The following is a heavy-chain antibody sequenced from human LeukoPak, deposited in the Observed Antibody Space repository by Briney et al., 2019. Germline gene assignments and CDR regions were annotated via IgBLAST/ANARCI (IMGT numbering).Heavy chain of an antibody. CDR2: IYPGDSDT. D-gene: IGHD4-23*01. V-gene: IGHV5-51*01. CDR3: ARRSGNSAYYYGMDV. CDR1: GYSFTSYW. Sequence: GESLKISCKGSGYSFTSYWIGWVRQMPGKGLEWMGIIYPGDSDTRYSPSFQGQVTISADKSISTAYLQWSSLKASDTAMYYCARRSGNSAYYYGMDVWGQGTTVTVSS. J-gene: IGHJ6*02.